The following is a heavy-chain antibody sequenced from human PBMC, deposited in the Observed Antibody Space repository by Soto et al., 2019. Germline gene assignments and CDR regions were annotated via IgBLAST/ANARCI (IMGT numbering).Heavy chain of an antibody. CDR2: INHSGST. D-gene: IGHD1-20*01. Sequence: WETLSLTCAVYGGSFSGYYWSWIRQPPGKGLEWIGEINHSGSTNYNPSLKSRVTISVDTSKNQFSLKLSSVTAADTAVYYCARAGAYNWKPSLNPGYYYYGMDVWGQGTTVTVSS. V-gene: IGHV4-34*01. CDR1: GGSFSGYY. J-gene: IGHJ6*02. CDR3: ARAGAYNWKPSLNPGYYYYGMDV.